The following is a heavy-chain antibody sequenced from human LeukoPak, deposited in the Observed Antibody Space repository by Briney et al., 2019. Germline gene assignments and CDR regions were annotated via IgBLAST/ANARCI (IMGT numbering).Heavy chain of an antibody. V-gene: IGHV3-48*01. D-gene: IGHD6-6*01. J-gene: IGHJ4*02. CDR3: AREVLAALDY. Sequence: AGSLRLSCAASGFTFSSYSMNWVRQAPGKGLEWVSYISSSSSTIYYADSVKGRFTISRDNAKNSLYLQMNSLRAEDTAVYYCAREVLAALDYWGQGTLVTVSS. CDR1: GFTFSSYS. CDR2: ISSSSSTI.